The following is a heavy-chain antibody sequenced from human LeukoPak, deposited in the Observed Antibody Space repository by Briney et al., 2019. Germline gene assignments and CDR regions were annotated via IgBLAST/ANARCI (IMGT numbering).Heavy chain of an antibody. Sequence: SETLSLTCTVSGGSISSYYWSWIRQPPGKGLEWIGYIYYSGSTNYNPSLKSRVTVSVDTSKNQFSLKLSSVTAADTAVYYCAREGVDYDSSGYYYIGYGYFDLWGRGTLVTVSS. J-gene: IGHJ2*01. V-gene: IGHV4-59*01. D-gene: IGHD3-22*01. CDR1: GGSISSYY. CDR3: AREGVDYDSSGYYYIGYGYFDL. CDR2: IYYSGST.